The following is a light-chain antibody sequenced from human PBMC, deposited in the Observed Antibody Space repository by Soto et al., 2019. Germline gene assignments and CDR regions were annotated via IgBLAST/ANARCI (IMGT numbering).Light chain of an antibody. CDR1: SSDVGGYNY. CDR2: DVS. V-gene: IGLV2-14*01. J-gene: IGLJ1*01. CDR3: SSYTSSSTRV. Sequence: QPASVSGSPGQSITISCTGTSSDVGGYNYVSWYQQHPGKAPKLMIYDVSNRPSGVSNRFSGSKSGNTASLTISGLQAEDEADYYCSSYTSSSTRVFGTGTKLTVL.